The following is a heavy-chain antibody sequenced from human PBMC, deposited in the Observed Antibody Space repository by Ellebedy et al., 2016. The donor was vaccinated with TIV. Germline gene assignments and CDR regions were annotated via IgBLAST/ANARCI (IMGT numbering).Heavy chain of an antibody. CDR1: GFTFSNYA. J-gene: IGHJ3*02. CDR3: AKGASLWVTDALDI. D-gene: IGHD3-16*01. Sequence: GGSLRLXCAASGFTFSNYAMTWVRQAPGKGLEWVSGIGDTAHNTYYVDSVKGRFTISRDNSGNTLYLQMNSLRAEDTAVYYCAKGASLWVTDALDIWGRGTMVTVSS. CDR2: IGDTAHNT. V-gene: IGHV3-23*01.